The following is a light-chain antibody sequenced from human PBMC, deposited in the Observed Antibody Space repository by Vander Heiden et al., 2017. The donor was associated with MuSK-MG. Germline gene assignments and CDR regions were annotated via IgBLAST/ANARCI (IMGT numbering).Light chain of an antibody. J-gene: IGLJ2*01. CDR3: SSYTSSSTVV. CDR1: SSDVGGYNS. V-gene: IGLV2-14*01. CDR2: EVS. Sequence: QSALTQPASVSGSPGQSILISCTGTSSDVGGYNSVSWSQQHPGKAPKRMIYEVSNRPAGVSNRFSASKSGNTASLTISGLQDEDEADYYCSSYTSSSTVVFGGGTKLTVL.